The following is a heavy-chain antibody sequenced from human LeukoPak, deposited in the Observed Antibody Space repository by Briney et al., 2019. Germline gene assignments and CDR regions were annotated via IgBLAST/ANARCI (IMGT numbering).Heavy chain of an antibody. Sequence: GGSLRLSCAASGFTFSSYGMHWVRQAPGKGLEWVAVIWYDGSNKYYADSVKGRFTISRDNAKNSLYLQMNSLRAEDTAVYYCARVEDGTMIVEMGYFDYWGQGTLVTVSS. D-gene: IGHD3-22*01. CDR1: GFTFSSYG. J-gene: IGHJ4*02. CDR3: ARVEDGTMIVEMGYFDY. V-gene: IGHV3-33*01. CDR2: IWYDGSNK.